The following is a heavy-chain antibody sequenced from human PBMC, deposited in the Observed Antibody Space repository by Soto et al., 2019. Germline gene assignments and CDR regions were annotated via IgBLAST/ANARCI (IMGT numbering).Heavy chain of an antibody. CDR3: ARQEGSSSWGYYGMDV. CDR1: GYSFTNYW. V-gene: IGHV5-51*01. D-gene: IGHD6-13*01. J-gene: IGHJ6*02. CDR2: IYPGDSDT. Sequence: GESLKISCKGSGYSFTNYWIAWARQMPGKGLEWMGVIYPGDSDTRYRPSFQGQVTISADKSISTAYLQWSSLKTSDTAMYYCARQEGSSSWGYYGMDVWGQGTTVTVSS.